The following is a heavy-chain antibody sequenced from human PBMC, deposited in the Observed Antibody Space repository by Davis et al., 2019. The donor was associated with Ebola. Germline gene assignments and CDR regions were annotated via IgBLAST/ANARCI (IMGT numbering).Heavy chain of an antibody. V-gene: IGHV3-21*01. D-gene: IGHD3-16*01. CDR3: ARDRRGKGRYGTGYFDY. CDR1: GFTFSSYS. J-gene: IGHJ4*02. CDR2: ISSSSSYI. Sequence: GGSLRLSCAASGFTFSSYSMNWVRQAPGKGLEWVSSISSSSSYIYYADSVKGRFTISRDNSKNTLYLQMNSLRAEDTAVYYCARDRRGKGRYGTGYFDYWGQGTLVTVSS.